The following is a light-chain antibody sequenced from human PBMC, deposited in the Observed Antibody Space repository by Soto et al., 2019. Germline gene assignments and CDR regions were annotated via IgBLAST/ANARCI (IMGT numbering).Light chain of an antibody. CDR1: QSVSSNY. V-gene: IGKV3-20*01. CDR2: GAS. J-gene: IGKJ3*01. CDR3: QQYGSSPFT. Sequence: EIVLTQSPGTLSLSPGERATLSCRASQSVSSNYLAWYQQKHGQAPRLLIYGASSRATGTPDRFSGSASGTDFTLTISRLEPEDFVVYYCQQYGSSPFTFGPGTKVDIK.